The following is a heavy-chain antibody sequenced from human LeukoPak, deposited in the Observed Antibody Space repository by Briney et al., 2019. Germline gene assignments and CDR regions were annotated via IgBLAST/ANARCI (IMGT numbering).Heavy chain of an antibody. CDR3: ARDFSLQLFDY. CDR1: GFTFSSYG. V-gene: IGHV3-33*01. J-gene: IGHJ4*02. CDR2: IWSDGSYK. D-gene: IGHD5-24*01. Sequence: GGTLRLSCAASGFTFSSYGFHWVRQAPGKGLGWVAVIWSDGSYKYYADSVKGRFTISRDDSKNTVYLQMNSLRAEDTAVYYCARDFSLQLFDYWGQGTLVTVFS.